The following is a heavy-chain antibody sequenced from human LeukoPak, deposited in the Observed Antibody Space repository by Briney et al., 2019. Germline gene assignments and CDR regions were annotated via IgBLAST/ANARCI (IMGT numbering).Heavy chain of an antibody. CDR3: ARGAPPQN. Sequence: SETLSLTCSVSGGSISSSSYYWGWIRQPPGKGLEWIGSVYYTGASYYNPSLKSRVTISIDTSKKHFSLKLTSVTAADTAVYYCARGAPPQNWGQGTLVTVSS. CDR2: VYYTGAS. CDR1: GGSISSSSYY. J-gene: IGHJ4*02. V-gene: IGHV4-39*07.